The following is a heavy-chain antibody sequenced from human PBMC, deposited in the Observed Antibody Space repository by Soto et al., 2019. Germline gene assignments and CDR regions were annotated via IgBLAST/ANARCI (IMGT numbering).Heavy chain of an antibody. CDR1: GYTFTSYA. D-gene: IGHD3-3*01. J-gene: IGHJ6*02. CDR2: INAGNGNT. V-gene: IGHV1-3*01. CDR3: ARDLFVLRFLEYSTYYYGMDV. Sequence: GASVKVSCKASGYTFTSYAMHWVRQAPGQRLEWMGWINAGNGNTKYSQKFQGRVTITRDTSASTAYMELSSLRSEDTAVYYCARDLFVLRFLEYSTYYYGMDVWGQGTTVTVSS.